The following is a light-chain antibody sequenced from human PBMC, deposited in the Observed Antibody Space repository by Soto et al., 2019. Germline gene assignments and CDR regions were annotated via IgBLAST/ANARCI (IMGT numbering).Light chain of an antibody. V-gene: IGLV2-14*03. CDR2: DVS. Sequence: QSALTQPASVSGSPGQSITISCTGTSSDVGGYNSVSWYQHHPGKAPKLMIHDVSYQPSGVSNRFSGSKSGNTASLTISGLQDEDEADYFCRSYTSSSTLGVFGTGTKLTVL. CDR3: RSYTSSSTLGV. J-gene: IGLJ1*01. CDR1: SSDVGGYNS.